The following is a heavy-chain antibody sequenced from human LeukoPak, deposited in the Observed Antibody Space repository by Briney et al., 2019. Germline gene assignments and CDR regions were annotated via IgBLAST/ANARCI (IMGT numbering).Heavy chain of an antibody. CDR2: IYYSGST. J-gene: IGHJ4*01. CDR1: GASITSYY. V-gene: IGHV4-59*08. Sequence: SETLSLTCTISGASITSYYWTWIRQPPGKGPEWIGYIYYSGSTNYNPSLKSRVTISVDTSKNQISLQLRSVTAADTAVYYCANIRGYFDYWGHGTLVTVSS. CDR3: ANIRGYFDY.